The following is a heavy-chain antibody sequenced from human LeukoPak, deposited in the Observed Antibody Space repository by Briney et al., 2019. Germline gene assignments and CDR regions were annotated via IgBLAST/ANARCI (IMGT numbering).Heavy chain of an antibody. D-gene: IGHD5-18*01. Sequence: PGGSLRLSCAASGFTFSSYSMNWVRQAPGKGLEWVSSISSSSSYIYYADSVKGRFTISRDNAKNSLYLQMNSLRAEDTAVYFCARVDTAGANFYYYYGMDVWGQGTTVTVSS. J-gene: IGHJ6*02. CDR3: ARVDTAGANFYYYYGMDV. V-gene: IGHV3-21*01. CDR2: ISSSSSYI. CDR1: GFTFSSYS.